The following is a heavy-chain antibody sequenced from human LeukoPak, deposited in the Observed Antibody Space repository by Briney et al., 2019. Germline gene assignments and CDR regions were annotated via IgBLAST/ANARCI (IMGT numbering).Heavy chain of an antibody. V-gene: IGHV1-18*01. Sequence: ASVKVSCKASGYTFTSYGISWVRQAPGQGLEWMGWISAYNGDTNYAQKLQGRVTMTTDTSTSTAYMELRSLRSDDTAVYYCARGPGIAVAGTKFDYWGQGTLVTVSS. CDR1: GYTFTSYG. CDR2: ISAYNGDT. J-gene: IGHJ4*02. CDR3: ARGPGIAVAGTKFDY. D-gene: IGHD6-19*01.